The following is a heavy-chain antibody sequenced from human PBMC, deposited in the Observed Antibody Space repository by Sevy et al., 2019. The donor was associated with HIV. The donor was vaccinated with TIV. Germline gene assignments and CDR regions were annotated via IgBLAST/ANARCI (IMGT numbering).Heavy chain of an antibody. Sequence: GGSLRLSCAASGFTFSSSGMHWVRQAPGKGLEWVSFIRYDGSNKYYVDSVKGRFTISRDNARTSLYLQMNSLRAEDTAVYYCARDYVLPATIDYYYYGMDVWGQGTTVTVSS. V-gene: IGHV3-30*02. CDR3: ARDYVLPATIDYYYYGMDV. J-gene: IGHJ6*02. CDR1: GFTFSSSG. D-gene: IGHD2-2*01. CDR2: IRYDGSNK.